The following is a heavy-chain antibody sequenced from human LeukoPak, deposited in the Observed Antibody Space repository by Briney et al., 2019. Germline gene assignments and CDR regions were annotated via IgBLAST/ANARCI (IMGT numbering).Heavy chain of an antibody. J-gene: IGHJ4*02. CDR1: GYTFTGYY. CDR3: ARERRSSSGWEIDY. CDR2: INPNSGGT. Sequence: AASVKVSCKASGYTFTGYYMHWVRQAPGQGLEWMGWINPNSGGTNYAQKFQGRVTMTRDTSISTAYMELSSLRSEDTAVYYCARERRSSSGWEIDYWGQGTLVTVSS. D-gene: IGHD6-19*01. V-gene: IGHV1-2*02.